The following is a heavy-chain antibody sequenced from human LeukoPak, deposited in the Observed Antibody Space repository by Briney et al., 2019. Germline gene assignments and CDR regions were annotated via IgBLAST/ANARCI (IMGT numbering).Heavy chain of an antibody. V-gene: IGHV3-48*03. Sequence: GGSLRLSCAASGFTFSSYEMNWVRQAPGKGLEWISYISNSGNTKHYADSVKGRFTISRDNAKNSLYLQVNSLRAEDTAVYYCARGGMMTMYYWGQGTLVTVPS. CDR2: ISNSGNTK. D-gene: IGHD3-16*01. CDR1: GFTFSSYE. CDR3: ARGGMMTMYY. J-gene: IGHJ4*02.